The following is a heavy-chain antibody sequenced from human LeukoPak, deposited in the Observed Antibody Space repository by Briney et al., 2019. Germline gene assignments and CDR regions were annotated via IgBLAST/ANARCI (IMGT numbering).Heavy chain of an antibody. Sequence: GGSLILSCAASGFTFSSYGMHWVRQAPGKGLEWVAVIWYDGSNKYYADSVKGRFTISRDNSKNTLYLQMNSLGAEDTAVYYCAREMATTRIFDYWGQGTLVTVSS. D-gene: IGHD5-24*01. V-gene: IGHV3-33*08. CDR3: AREMATTRIFDY. CDR2: IWYDGSNK. CDR1: GFTFSSYG. J-gene: IGHJ4*02.